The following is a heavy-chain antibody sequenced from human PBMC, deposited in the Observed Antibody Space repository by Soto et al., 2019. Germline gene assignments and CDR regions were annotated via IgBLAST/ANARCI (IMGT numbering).Heavy chain of an antibody. CDR1: GFTFSNYA. CDR2: ISYDGSHK. J-gene: IGHJ4*02. V-gene: IGHV3-30-3*01. D-gene: IGHD3-22*01. Sequence: GGSLRLSCAASGFTFSNYAMHCVRQAPGKGLEWVAAISYDGSHKYYAESVKGRFTISRDNSKDTLYLQMNSLRTDDTAVFYCATRPHDSDRTGYLGVFDYWGQGTLVTVSS. CDR3: ATRPHDSDRTGYLGVFDY.